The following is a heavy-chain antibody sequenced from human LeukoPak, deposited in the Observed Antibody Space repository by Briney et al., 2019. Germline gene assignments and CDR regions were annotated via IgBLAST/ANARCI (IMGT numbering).Heavy chain of an antibody. V-gene: IGHV3-30-3*01. D-gene: IGHD3-3*01. Sequence: GGSLRLSCAASGFTFSSYAMHWVRQAPGKGLEWVADISYDGSNKYYADSVKGRFTIARDNSKNTLYLQMNSLRAEDTAVYYCARAKDFSYYYGMDVWGQGTTVTVSS. J-gene: IGHJ6*02. CDR3: ARAKDFSYYYGMDV. CDR2: ISYDGSNK. CDR1: GFTFSSYA.